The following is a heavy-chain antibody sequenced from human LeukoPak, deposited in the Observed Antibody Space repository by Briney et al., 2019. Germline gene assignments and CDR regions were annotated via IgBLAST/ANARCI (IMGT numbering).Heavy chain of an antibody. D-gene: IGHD2-21*02. J-gene: IGHJ4*02. V-gene: IGHV3-23*01. Sequence: GGSLRLSCAASGFTFNNYAMSWVRQAPGKGLEWVSAISGNGRSDIYYADSVKGRFTISRDNSKNTLYLQMNSLRAEDTAVYYCAKGGTIVVVTATFDYWGQGTLVTVSS. CDR1: GFTFNNYA. CDR3: AKGGTIVVVTATFDY. CDR2: ISGNGRSDI.